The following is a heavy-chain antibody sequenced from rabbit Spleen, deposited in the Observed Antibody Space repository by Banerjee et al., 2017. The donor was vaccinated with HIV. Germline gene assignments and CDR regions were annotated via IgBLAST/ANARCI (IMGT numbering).Heavy chain of an antibody. D-gene: IGHD8-1*01. CDR2: IAGGSSTFT. V-gene: IGHV1S45*01. J-gene: IGHJ6*01. Sequence: QEQLEESGGGLVKPGASLTLTCTASGFSFSSSYFMCWVRQAPGKGLEWIACIAGGSSTFTYSATWAKGRFTSSKTSSTTVTLQMTSLTAADTATYFCARDACSSFSSYGMDLWGPGTLVTVS. CDR1: GFSFSSSYF. CDR3: ARDACSSFSSYGMDL.